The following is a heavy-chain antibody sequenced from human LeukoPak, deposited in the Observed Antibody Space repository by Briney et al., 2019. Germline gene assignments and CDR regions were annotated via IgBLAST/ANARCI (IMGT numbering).Heavy chain of an antibody. V-gene: IGHV1-8*01. Sequence: ASVKVSCKAPGYTFTSYDINWVRQATGQGLEWMGWMNPNSGNTGYAQKFQGRVTMTRNTSISTAYMELSSLRSEDTAVYYCAIAAAGSWWFDPWGQGTLVTVSS. J-gene: IGHJ5*02. D-gene: IGHD6-13*01. CDR3: AIAAAGSWWFDP. CDR2: MNPNSGNT. CDR1: GYTFTSYD.